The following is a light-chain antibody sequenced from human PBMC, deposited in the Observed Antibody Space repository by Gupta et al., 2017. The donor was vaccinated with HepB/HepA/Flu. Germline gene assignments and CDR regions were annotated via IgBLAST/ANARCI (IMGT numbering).Light chain of an antibody. CDR3: AAWDDSLSGPVV. Sequence: QSVLTQPPSASGTPGQRVTISCPGSSPNIGSNYVYWYQQLPGTAPKLLIYRNNQRPSGVPDRFSGSKSGTSASLAISGLRSEDEADYYCAAWDDSLSGPVVFGGGTKLTVL. J-gene: IGLJ2*01. CDR2: RNN. CDR1: SPNIGSNY. V-gene: IGLV1-47*01.